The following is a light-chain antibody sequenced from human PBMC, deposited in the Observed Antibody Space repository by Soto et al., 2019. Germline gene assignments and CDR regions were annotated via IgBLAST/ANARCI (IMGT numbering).Light chain of an antibody. CDR2: DAT. Sequence: DIQMTQSPSTLSASVGDRVTITCRADQSITRWLAWFQQKPGKAPSLLIYDATNLQPGVPSRFSDSGSGTEFTLKIRSLQPDDFATYYCQQYNGYSHSFGQGTRVEIK. CDR3: QQYNGYSHS. J-gene: IGKJ2*01. V-gene: IGKV1-5*01. CDR1: QSITRW.